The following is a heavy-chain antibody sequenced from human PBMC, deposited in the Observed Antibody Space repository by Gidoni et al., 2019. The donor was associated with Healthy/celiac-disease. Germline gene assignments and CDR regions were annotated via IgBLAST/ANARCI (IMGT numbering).Heavy chain of an antibody. J-gene: IGHJ6*02. Sequence: QVQLVESGGGVVQPGRSLRLYCAASGFTFSSSGMHWVSQAPGKGREWVAVIWYDGSNKYYADSVKGRFTISRDNSKNTLYLQMNSLRAEDTAVYYCAREITMVRGVHPHSYYYYGMDVWGQGTTGTVSS. CDR2: IWYDGSNK. CDR1: GFTFSSSG. D-gene: IGHD3-10*01. CDR3: AREITMVRGVHPHSYYYYGMDV. V-gene: IGHV3-33*01.